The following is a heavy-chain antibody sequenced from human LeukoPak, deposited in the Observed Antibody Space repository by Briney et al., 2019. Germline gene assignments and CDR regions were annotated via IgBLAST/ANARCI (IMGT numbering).Heavy chain of an antibody. CDR3: NHSEPVVVVEVAAEYYFDY. J-gene: IGHJ4*02. CDR1: GFIVSSNE. Sequence: GGSLRLSCAASGFIVSSNEMSWVRQAPGKGLEWVSSISGGSTYYADSRKGRFTISRDNSKNTLYLQMNSLRAEDTAVYYPNHSEPVVVVEVAAEYYFDYWGQGTLVTVSS. V-gene: IGHV3-38-3*01. D-gene: IGHD2-15*01. CDR2: ISGGST.